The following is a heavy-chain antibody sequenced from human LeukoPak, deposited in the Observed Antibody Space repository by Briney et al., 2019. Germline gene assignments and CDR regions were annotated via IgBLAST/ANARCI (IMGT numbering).Heavy chain of an antibody. CDR2: IWYDGNNK. V-gene: IGHV3-33*08. CDR1: GFTFSSYA. J-gene: IGHJ4*02. D-gene: IGHD3-10*01. Sequence: PGGSLRLSCAASGFTFSSYAMSWVRQAPGKGLEWVAVIWYDGNNKYYADSVKGRFTISRENSKNTLYLHMNSLRAEDTAVYYCARDPSMVRGVADYWGQGTLVTVSS. CDR3: ARDPSMVRGVADY.